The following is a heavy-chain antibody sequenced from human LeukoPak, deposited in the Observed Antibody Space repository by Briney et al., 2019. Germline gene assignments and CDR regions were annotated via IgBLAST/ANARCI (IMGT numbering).Heavy chain of an antibody. J-gene: IGHJ4*02. Sequence: SETLSLTCALSGGSITDYFYNWVRQPPGKGLEWIGEINHSGSSTYNPSLKSQFTISLDTSKNQFSLKLSSVTAADTAVYYCARAGYSSSWYAQFPFSFDYWGQGTLVTVSS. V-gene: IGHV4-34*01. CDR3: ARAGYSSSWYAQFPFSFDY. D-gene: IGHD6-13*01. CDR2: INHSGSS. CDR1: GGSITDYF.